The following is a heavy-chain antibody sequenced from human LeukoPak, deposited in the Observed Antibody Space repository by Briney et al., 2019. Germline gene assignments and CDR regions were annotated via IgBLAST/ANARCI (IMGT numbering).Heavy chain of an antibody. CDR3: ARESFPSGDYMDV. CDR1: GFTFSDYY. V-gene: IGHV3-11*01. CDR2: ISSSGSTI. Sequence: GGSLRLSCAASGFTFSDYYMSWIRQAPGKGLEWVSYISSSGSTIYYADSVKGRFTISRDNAKNSLYLQMNSLRAEDTALYHCARESFPSGDYMDVWGKGTTVTVSS. D-gene: IGHD3-10*01. J-gene: IGHJ6*03.